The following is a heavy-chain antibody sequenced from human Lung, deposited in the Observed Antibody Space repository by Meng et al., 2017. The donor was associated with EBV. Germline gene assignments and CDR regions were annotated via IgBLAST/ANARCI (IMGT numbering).Heavy chain of an antibody. J-gene: IGHJ4*02. CDR1: GGTFSSYT. CDR3: ARDEGGWLTAPDY. D-gene: IGHD5-24*01. CDR2: IIPILGIA. Sequence: QVQLGQSGAEVKKPGSSVKVSCKASGGTFSSYTISWGRQAPGQGLEWMGRIIPILGIANYAQKFQGRVTITADKSTSTAYMELSSLRSEDTAVYYCARDEGGWLTAPDYWGQGTLVTVSS. V-gene: IGHV1-69*08.